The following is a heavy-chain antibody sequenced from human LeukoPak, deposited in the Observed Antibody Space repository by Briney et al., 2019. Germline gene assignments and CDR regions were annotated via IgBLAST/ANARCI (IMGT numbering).Heavy chain of an antibody. CDR2: INTKTGNP. J-gene: IGHJ4*02. CDR3: AQDTSTDVFNY. CDR1: EYTFTSYS. D-gene: IGHD5-18*01. V-gene: IGHV7-4-1*02. Sequence: ASVKVSCKASEYTFTSYSMNWVRQAPGQGLEWMGWINTKTGNPAYAQGFTGRFVFSLDTSVSTAYLQVSSLKVEDTAVYYCAQDTSTDVFNYWGQGTLVTVSS.